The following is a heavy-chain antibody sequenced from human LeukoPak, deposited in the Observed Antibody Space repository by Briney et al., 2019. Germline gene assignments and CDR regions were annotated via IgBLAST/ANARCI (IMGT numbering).Heavy chain of an antibody. J-gene: IGHJ4*02. Sequence: GGSLRLSCAASGFTFSSYAMSRVRQAPGKGLEWVSAISGSGGSTYYADSVKGRFTISRDNSKNTLYLQMNSLRAEDTAVYYCAKDTLRFLEVFDYWGQGTLVTVSS. D-gene: IGHD3-3*01. CDR2: ISGSGGST. V-gene: IGHV3-23*01. CDR3: AKDTLRFLEVFDY. CDR1: GFTFSSYA.